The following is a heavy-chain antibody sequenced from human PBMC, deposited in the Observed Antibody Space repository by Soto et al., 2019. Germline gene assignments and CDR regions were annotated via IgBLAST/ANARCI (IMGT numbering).Heavy chain of an antibody. V-gene: IGHV4-59*08. Sequence: SETLSLTCTVSGASISGYHWSWIRQFPGKGLECLGYISYSGATNYNPSLKSQVTMSIDTSKNQISLQLNSVTAADTAVYYCARENYFDYWGQGTLVTVSS. J-gene: IGHJ4*02. CDR2: ISYSGAT. CDR3: ARENYFDY. CDR1: GASISGYH.